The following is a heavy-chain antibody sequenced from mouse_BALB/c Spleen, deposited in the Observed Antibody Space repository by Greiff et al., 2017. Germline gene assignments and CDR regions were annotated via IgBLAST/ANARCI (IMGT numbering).Heavy chain of an antibody. CDR3: ARRMDYYGSSYYAMDY. J-gene: IGHJ4*01. D-gene: IGHD1-1*01. CDR1: GYTFTSYW. V-gene: IGHV1-7*01. CDR2: INPSTGYT. Sequence: VKLMESGAELAKPGASVKMSCKASGYTFTSYWMHWVKQRPGQGLEWIGYINPSTGYTEYNQKFKDKATLTADKSSSTAYMQLSSLTSEDSAVYYCARRMDYYGSSYYAMDYWGQGTSVTVSS.